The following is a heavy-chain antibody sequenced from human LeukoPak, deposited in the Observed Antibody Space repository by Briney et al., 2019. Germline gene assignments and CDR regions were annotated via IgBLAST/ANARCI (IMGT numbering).Heavy chain of an antibody. D-gene: IGHD1-26*01. V-gene: IGHV3-33*08. CDR2: IWYDGGSTK. Sequence: PGGSLRLSCAASGFTFSSYSMTWVRQAPGKGLEWVAVIWYDGGSTKYYADSVKGRITISRDNSKNTVYLQMNSLRVEDTALYYCARDRPTGSYYSIDYWGQGTLATVSS. J-gene: IGHJ4*02. CDR3: ARDRPTGSYYSIDY. CDR1: GFTFSSYS.